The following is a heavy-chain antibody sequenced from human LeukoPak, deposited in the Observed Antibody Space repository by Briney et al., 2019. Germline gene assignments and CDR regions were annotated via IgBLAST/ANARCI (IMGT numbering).Heavy chain of an antibody. CDR3: AKASGSPYYFDY. Sequence: GGSLRLSCAASGFTFSNFAMSWVRQAPGKGLECVSLISANGGATYYADSVKGRFTISRDNSKSTLYLQMNSLRADDTAVYYCAKASGSPYYFDYWGQGTRVTVPS. D-gene: IGHD3-10*01. J-gene: IGHJ4*02. V-gene: IGHV3-23*01. CDR2: ISANGGAT. CDR1: GFTFSNFA.